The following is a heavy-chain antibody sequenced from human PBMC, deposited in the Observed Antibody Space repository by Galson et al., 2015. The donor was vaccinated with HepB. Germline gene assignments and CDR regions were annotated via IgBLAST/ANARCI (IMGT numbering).Heavy chain of an antibody. CDR1: GFTFSSYG. V-gene: IGHV3-30*18. Sequence: SLRLSCAASGFTFSSYGMHWVRQAPGKGLEWVAVISYDGSNKYYANSLKGRFTISRDNSKNTLFLQMNSLGLEDTAVYYCAKGHSGSSWEYFDYWGQGTLVTVSS. CDR3: AKGHSGSSWEYFDY. CDR2: ISYDGSNK. D-gene: IGHD1-26*01. J-gene: IGHJ4*02.